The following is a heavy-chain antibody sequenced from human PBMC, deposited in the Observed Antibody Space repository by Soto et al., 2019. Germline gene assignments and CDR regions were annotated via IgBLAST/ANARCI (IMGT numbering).Heavy chain of an antibody. Sequence: GGSLRLSCAASGFTFSSYAMSWVRQAPGKGLEWVSAISGSGGSTYYADSVKGRFTISRDNSKNTLYLQMNSLRAEDTAAYYCAKVPHLEWFLFSLIWFDPSTQGTLVTVSS. V-gene: IGHV3-23*01. CDR1: GFTFSSYA. CDR2: ISGSGGST. J-gene: IGHJ5*02. D-gene: IGHD3-3*01. CDR3: AKVPHLEWFLFSLIWFDP.